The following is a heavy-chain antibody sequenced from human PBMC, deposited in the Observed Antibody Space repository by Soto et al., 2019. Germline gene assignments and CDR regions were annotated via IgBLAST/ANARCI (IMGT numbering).Heavy chain of an antibody. D-gene: IGHD6-13*01. CDR3: ARLYSRNFDY. V-gene: IGHV4-59*01. CDR1: GGSISSYY. J-gene: IGHJ4*02. CDR2: IYYSGST. Sequence: QVQLQESGPGLVKPSETLSLTCTVSGGSISSYYWSWIRQPPGKGLEWIGYIYYSGSTNYNPSLKSRVTISVDTSKNQFSLKLSSVTAADTAVYYCARLYSRNFDYWGQGTLVTVSS.